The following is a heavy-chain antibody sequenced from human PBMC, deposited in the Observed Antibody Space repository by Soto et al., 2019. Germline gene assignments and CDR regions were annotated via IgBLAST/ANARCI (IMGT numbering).Heavy chain of an antibody. CDR3: AKEMRARKPFDY. CDR2: LSDSGGNT. CDR1: GFTFSSYG. V-gene: IGHV3-23*01. J-gene: IGHJ4*02. D-gene: IGHD6-6*01. Sequence: GGSLRLSCAASGFTFSSYGMSWVRQAPGRGLEFISALSDSGGNTYYADSVKGRFTISRDNSKDTLYLQMNNLRVEDTALYYCAKEMRARKPFDYWGQGTLVTVSS.